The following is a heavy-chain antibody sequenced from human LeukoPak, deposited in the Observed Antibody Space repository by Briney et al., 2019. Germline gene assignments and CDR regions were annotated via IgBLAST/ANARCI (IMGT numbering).Heavy chain of an antibody. CDR2: ISGSGGST. J-gene: IGHJ3*02. Sequence: GGSLRLSCAASGFTFSSYAMSWVRQAPGKGLEWVSAISGSGGSTYYADSVKGRFTISRDNSKNTLYLQMNSLRAEDTAVYYCAKVRNSGSYFATDAFDIWGQGTMVTVSS. CDR1: GFTFSSYA. D-gene: IGHD1-26*01. CDR3: AKVRNSGSYFATDAFDI. V-gene: IGHV3-23*01.